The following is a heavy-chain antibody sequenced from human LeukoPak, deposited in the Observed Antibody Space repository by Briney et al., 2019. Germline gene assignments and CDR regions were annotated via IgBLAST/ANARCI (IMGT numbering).Heavy chain of an antibody. CDR2: IIPIFGTA. CDR1: GGTFSSYA. V-gene: IGHV1-69*05. CDR3: ARAEILTGYYPRYYFDY. Sequence: SVKVSCKASGGTFSSYAISWVRQAPGQGLEGMGGIIPIFGTANYAQKFQGRVTITTDESTSTAYMELSSLRSEDTAVYYCARAEILTGYYPRYYFDYWGQGTLVTVSS. J-gene: IGHJ4*02. D-gene: IGHD3-9*01.